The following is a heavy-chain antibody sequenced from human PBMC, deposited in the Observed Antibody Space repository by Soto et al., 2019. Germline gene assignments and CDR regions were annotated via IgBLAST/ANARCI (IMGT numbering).Heavy chain of an antibody. CDR1: GFIFSSYA. V-gene: IGHV3-30-3*01. CDR2: ISYDGSSK. D-gene: IGHD4-17*01. CDR3: TRADPTVTLSVFDP. Sequence: QVQLVESGGGEVQPGRSLRLSCAASGFIFSSYAMHWVRQAPGKGLEWVAVISYDGSSKYYADSVKGRFTISRDNSKNTLYLQMNSLSVEDTAVYYCTRADPTVTLSVFDPWGQGTLVTVSS. J-gene: IGHJ5*02.